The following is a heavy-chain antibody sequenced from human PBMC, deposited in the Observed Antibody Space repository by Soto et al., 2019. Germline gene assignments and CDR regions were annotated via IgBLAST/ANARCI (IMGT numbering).Heavy chain of an antibody. J-gene: IGHJ4*02. Sequence: GGSLRLSCAASGFTFSSYGMHWVRQAPGKGLEWVAVIWYDGSNKYYADSVKGRFTISRDNSKNTLYLQMNSLRAEDTAVYYCARVMGESIFDYWGQGTLVTVSS. CDR1: GFTFSSYG. CDR3: ARVMGESIFDY. CDR2: IWYDGSNK. D-gene: IGHD6-6*01. V-gene: IGHV3-33*01.